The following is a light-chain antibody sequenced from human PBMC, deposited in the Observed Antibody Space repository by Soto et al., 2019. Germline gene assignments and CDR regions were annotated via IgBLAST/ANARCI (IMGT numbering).Light chain of an antibody. J-gene: IGKJ1*01. CDR3: QQYNSYPWT. V-gene: IGKV1-5*03. CDR2: KAS. Sequence: DIQMTQSPSTLSASVGDRVTITCRASQSISSWLAWYQQKPGKAPKLLIYKASSLESGVPSRFSGSGSGTEFTLPISSLQPDDFATYYCQQYNSYPWTFGQGTKVAIK. CDR1: QSISSW.